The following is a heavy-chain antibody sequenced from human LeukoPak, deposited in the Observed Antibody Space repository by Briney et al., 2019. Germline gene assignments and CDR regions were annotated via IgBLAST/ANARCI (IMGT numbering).Heavy chain of an antibody. CDR1: GGSISSYY. CDR2: IYYSGST. Sequence: SETLSLTCTVSGGSISSYYWSWIRQPPGKGLEWIGYIYYSGSTNYNPSLKSRVTISVDTSKNQFSLKLSSVTTADTAVYYCARLIYDSGSYLFDYWGQGTLVTVSS. D-gene: IGHD3-10*01. J-gene: IGHJ4*02. V-gene: IGHV4-59*01. CDR3: ARLIYDSGSYLFDY.